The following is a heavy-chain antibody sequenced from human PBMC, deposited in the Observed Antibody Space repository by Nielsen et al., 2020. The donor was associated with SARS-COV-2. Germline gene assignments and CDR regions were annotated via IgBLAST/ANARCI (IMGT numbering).Heavy chain of an antibody. CDR3: ARASRSYYFDS. CDR1: GFSLTTTGMC. V-gene: IGHV2-70*01. CDR2: IDCDDDK. J-gene: IGHJ4*02. Sequence: SGPTLVKPTQTLTLTCAFSGFSLTTTGMCVSWIRQPPGKALQGIALIDCDDDKVYTASLKTRLTISMDTSKSQVVLTLTNMDPVDTATYFCARASRSYYFDSWGQGTLVTVSS.